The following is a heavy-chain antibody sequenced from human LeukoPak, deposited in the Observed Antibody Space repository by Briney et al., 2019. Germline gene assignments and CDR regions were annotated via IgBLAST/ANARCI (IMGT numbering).Heavy chain of an antibody. CDR3: ASVGTLYYFDY. Sequence: LSLTCTVSGGSISSGGYYWSWIRQAPGKGLEWVSYISSSSSYTNYADSVKGPFTISRANAQNSLYLQMNSLRAEDTAVYYCASVGTLYYFDYWGQGTLVSVSS. V-gene: IGHV3-11*03. J-gene: IGHJ4*02. D-gene: IGHD1-1*01. CDR1: GGSISSGGYY. CDR2: ISSSSSYT.